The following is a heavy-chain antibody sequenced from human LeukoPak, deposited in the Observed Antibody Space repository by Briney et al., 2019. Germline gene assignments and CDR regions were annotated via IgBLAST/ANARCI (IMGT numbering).Heavy chain of an antibody. CDR3: ARDELMDY. V-gene: IGHV3-21*01. J-gene: IGHJ4*02. D-gene: IGHD1-26*01. CDR1: GFTVSSNY. Sequence: GGSLRLSCAASGFTVSSNYMSWVRQAPGKGLEWVSSISSSSSYIYYADSVKGRFTISRDNAKNSLYLQMNSLRAEDTAVYYCARDELMDYWGQGTLVTVSS. CDR2: ISSSSSYI.